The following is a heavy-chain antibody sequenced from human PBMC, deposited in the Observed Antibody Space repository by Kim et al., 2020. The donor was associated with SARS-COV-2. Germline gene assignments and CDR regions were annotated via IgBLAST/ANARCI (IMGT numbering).Heavy chain of an antibody. CDR3: TTDPRYYDFWIGYSDPYYYYYGMDV. CDR1: GFTFSNAW. D-gene: IGHD3-3*01. J-gene: IGHJ6*02. V-gene: IGHV3-15*01. Sequence: GGSLRLSCAASGFTFSNAWMSCVRQAPGKGLEWVGRIKSKTDGGTTDYAAPVKGRFTISRDDSKNTLYLQMNSLKTEDTAVYYCTTDPRYYDFWIGYSDPYYYYYGMDVWGQGTTVTVSS. CDR2: IKSKTDGGTT.